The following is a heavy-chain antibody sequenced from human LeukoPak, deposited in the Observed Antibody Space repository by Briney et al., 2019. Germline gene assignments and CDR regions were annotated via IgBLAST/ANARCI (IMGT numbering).Heavy chain of an antibody. J-gene: IGHJ6*02. Sequence: ASVKVSCKASGYTFTSYGISWVRQASGQGLEWMGWISAYNGNTNYAQKLQGRVTMTEDTSTDTAYMELSSLRSEDTAVYYCATSPSQYSSSWYYYSGMDVWGQGTTVTVSS. V-gene: IGHV1-18*01. D-gene: IGHD6-13*01. CDR2: ISAYNGNT. CDR1: GYTFTSYG. CDR3: ATSPSQYSSSWYYYSGMDV.